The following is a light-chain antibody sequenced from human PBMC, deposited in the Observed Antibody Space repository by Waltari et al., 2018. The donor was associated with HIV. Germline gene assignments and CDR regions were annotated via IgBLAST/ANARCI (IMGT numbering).Light chain of an antibody. CDR2: DAS. CDR1: QTVNTN. J-gene: IGKJ1*01. CDR3: HHYGRPWT. Sequence: DIQMTQSPASLSASVGDRVTITCRASQTVNTNLNWYHQKPGKAPDLLIYDASTLENGVPSRFSGSGSGTDFTLTISSLQPEDFAVYYCHHYGRPWTFGRGTKVEIK. V-gene: IGKV1-39*01.